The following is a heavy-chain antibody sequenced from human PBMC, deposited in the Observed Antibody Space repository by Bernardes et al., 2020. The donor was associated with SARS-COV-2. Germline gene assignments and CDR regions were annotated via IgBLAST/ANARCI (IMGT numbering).Heavy chain of an antibody. CDR2: ISDIGATI. CDR1: GFSFSSYS. J-gene: IGHJ3*02. CDR3: ARRHWRSGCPEPFDI. D-gene: IGHD3-10*01. Sequence: GSLRLSCAASGFSFSSYSMKWVRQAPGKGLEWVSSISDIGATIFYADSVKGRFTISRDNAKNSVYLQMNSLRVEDTAVYFCARRHWRSGCPEPFDIWGQGTMVTVSS. V-gene: IGHV3-21*01.